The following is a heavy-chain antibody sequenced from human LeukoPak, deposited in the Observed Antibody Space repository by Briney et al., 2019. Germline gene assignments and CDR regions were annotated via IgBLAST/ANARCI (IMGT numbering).Heavy chain of an antibody. CDR2: INPSGGST. D-gene: IGHD6-19*01. J-gene: IGHJ4*02. CDR1: GYTFTSYY. V-gene: IGHV1-46*03. CDR3: ARISIAVAGTIDY. Sequence: SVKVSFKASGYTFTSYYMHWVRQAPGQGLEWMGIINPSGGSTSYAQKFQGRVTMTRDTSTSTVYMELSSLRSEDTAVYYCARISIAVAGTIDYWGQGTLVTVSS.